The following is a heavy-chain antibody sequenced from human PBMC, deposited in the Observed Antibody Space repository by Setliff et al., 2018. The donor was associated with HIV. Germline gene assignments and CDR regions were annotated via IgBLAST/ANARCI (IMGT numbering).Heavy chain of an antibody. CDR1: GDTFNNCA. J-gene: IGHJ1*01. Sequence: ASVKVSCKASGDTFNNCAVTWVRQAPGQGLEWMGGSIPLFGTTNYAQKFQGRVTLTTDELMKTAYMELSSLRSEDTAVYYCERFPHEREPKTWGQGTLVTVSS. CDR3: ERFPHEREPKT. CDR2: SIPLFGTT. V-gene: IGHV1-69*05. D-gene: IGHD1-1*01.